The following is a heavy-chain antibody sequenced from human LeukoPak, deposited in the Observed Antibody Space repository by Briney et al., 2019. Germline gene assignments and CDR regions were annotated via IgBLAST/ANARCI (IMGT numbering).Heavy chain of an antibody. Sequence: SQTLSLTCAISGDIVSSNSAAWNWIRQSPSRNLEWLGRTYYRSKWYNDYAVSVTSRITINPDTSKNQFSLQLNSVTPEDTAVYYCARQYSSGWSYYYGLDVWGKGTTVTVSS. D-gene: IGHD6-13*01. CDR2: TYYRSKWYN. CDR3: ARQYSSGWSYYYGLDV. V-gene: IGHV6-1*01. CDR1: GDIVSSNSAA. J-gene: IGHJ6*04.